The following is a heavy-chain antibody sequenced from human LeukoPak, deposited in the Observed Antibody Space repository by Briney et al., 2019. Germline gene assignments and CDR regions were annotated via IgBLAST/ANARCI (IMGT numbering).Heavy chain of an antibody. J-gene: IGHJ4*02. CDR2: ISGSGSTK. CDR3: ARGGYCSNVVCYTSRGLDY. V-gene: IGHV3-11*01. CDR1: GITFSDYY. Sequence: PGGSLRLSCVASGITFSDYYMNWIRQAPGKGLEWVSYISGSGSTKYYADSVKGRFTISRDNAKNLLYLQMNSLRAEDTAVYYCARGGYCSNVVCYTSRGLDYWGQGTLVTVSS. D-gene: IGHD2-8*01.